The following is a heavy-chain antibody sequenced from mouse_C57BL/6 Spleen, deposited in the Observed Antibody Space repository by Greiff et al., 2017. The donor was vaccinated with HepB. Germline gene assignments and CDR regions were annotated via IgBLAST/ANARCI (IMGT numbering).Heavy chain of an antibody. Sequence: EVKVVESGGDLVKPGGSLKLSCAASGFTFSSYGMSWVRQTPDKRLEWVATISSGGSYTYYPDSVKGRFTISRDNAKNTLYLQMSSLKSEDTAMYYCARHNKDSSGYVAYWGQGTLVTVSA. CDR2: ISSGGSYT. D-gene: IGHD3-2*02. V-gene: IGHV5-6*01. CDR3: ARHNKDSSGYVAY. CDR1: GFTFSSYG. J-gene: IGHJ3*01.